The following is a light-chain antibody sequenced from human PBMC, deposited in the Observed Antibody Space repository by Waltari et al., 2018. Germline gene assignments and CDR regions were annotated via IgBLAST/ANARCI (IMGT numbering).Light chain of an antibody. Sequence: DIVMTQSPDSLAVSLGERATIHCKSSPSVLHSSNNKNYLAWYRQKPGQPPKLFIYWGSTRESGVPDRISGSGSGTDFTLTISSLQAEDVAVYYCQQYYSSPHTFGLGTRLEIK. V-gene: IGKV4-1*01. CDR1: PSVLHSSNNKNY. CDR3: QQYYSSPHT. CDR2: WGS. J-gene: IGKJ5*01.